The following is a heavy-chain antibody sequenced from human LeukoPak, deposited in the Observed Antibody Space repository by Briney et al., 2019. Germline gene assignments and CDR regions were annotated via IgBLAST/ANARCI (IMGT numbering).Heavy chain of an antibody. D-gene: IGHD6-19*01. CDR3: ARASGWDFDY. CDR1: GFTLSSYS. J-gene: IGHJ4*02. V-gene: IGHV3-48*04. Sequence: GGSLRLSCAASGFTLSSYSMNWVRQAPGKGLEWVSYISSSGSTIYYADSVKGRFTISRDNAKNSLYLQMNSLRAEDTAVYYCARASGWDFDYWGQGTLVTVSS. CDR2: ISSSGSTI.